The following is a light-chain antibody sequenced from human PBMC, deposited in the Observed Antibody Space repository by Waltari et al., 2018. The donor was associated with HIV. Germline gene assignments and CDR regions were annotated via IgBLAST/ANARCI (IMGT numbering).Light chain of an antibody. Sequence: SYELTPPPPVPVSPAQTPGNTCSRVSSPNQSHIGYQNNPGQAPVLVIYKDSERPSGIPERFSGASSGSTVTLTISGVQAEDEADYYCQSADSSYTYPGVVFGGGTKLTVL. CDR3: QSADSSYTYPGVV. CDR2: KDS. V-gene: IGLV3-25*03. J-gene: IGLJ2*01. CDR1: SSPNQS.